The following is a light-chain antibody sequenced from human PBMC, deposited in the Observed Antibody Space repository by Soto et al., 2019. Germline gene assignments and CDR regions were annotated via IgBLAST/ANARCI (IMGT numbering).Light chain of an antibody. CDR3: AAWDDSLSGVV. Sequence: QLVLTQPPSASGTPGQRVTISCSGSSSNIGSNYVYWYQQLPGTVPQLLIYRNSERPSGVPDRFSGSKSGTSASLAISGLRSEDEADYYCAAWDDSLSGVVFGGGTKLTVL. CDR2: RNS. J-gene: IGLJ2*01. CDR1: SSNIGSNY. V-gene: IGLV1-47*01.